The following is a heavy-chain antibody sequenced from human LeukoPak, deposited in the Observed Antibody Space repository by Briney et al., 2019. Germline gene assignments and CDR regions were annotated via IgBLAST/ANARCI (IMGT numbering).Heavy chain of an antibody. Sequence: SETLSLTCTVSGGSISSYYWSWIRQPPGKGLEWIGYIYYSGSTNYNPSLKSRVTISVDTSKNQFSLKLSSVTAADTAVYYCARLKYQLRYNWFDPWGQGTLVTVSS. D-gene: IGHD2-2*01. CDR3: ARLKYQLRYNWFDP. CDR2: IYYSGST. V-gene: IGHV4-59*08. J-gene: IGHJ5*02. CDR1: GGSISSYY.